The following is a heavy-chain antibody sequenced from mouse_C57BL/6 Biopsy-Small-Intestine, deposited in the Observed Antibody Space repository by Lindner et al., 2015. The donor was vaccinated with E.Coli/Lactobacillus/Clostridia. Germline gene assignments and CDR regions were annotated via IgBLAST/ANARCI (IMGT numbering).Heavy chain of an antibody. Sequence: VQLQESGPVLVAPSQSLSITCTVSGFSLTSYGVHWVRQPPGKGLEWLGVIWAGGSTNFNSALMSRLSISKDNSKSQVFLKMNSLQTDDTAMYYCAKHAYYSNYGTMDYWGQGTSVTVSS. V-gene: IGHV2-9*01. CDR1: GFSLTSYG. J-gene: IGHJ4*01. CDR2: IWAGGST. CDR3: AKHAYYSNYGTMDY. D-gene: IGHD2-5*01.